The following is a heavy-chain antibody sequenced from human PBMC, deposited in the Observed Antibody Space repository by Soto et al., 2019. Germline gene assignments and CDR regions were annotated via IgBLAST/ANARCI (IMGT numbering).Heavy chain of an antibody. J-gene: IGHJ4*02. D-gene: IGHD6-25*01. CDR3: AKDLHSSGWAAYNFDY. V-gene: IGHV3-30*18. Sequence: GGSLRLSCSASGFTFSNYGMHWVRQAPGKGLEWVALISYDGSNKYYADSVKGRFTISRDSTKNTLSLQMNSLRAEDSAVYYCAKDLHSSGWAAYNFDYWGQGTLVTVSS. CDR1: GFTFSNYG. CDR2: ISYDGSNK.